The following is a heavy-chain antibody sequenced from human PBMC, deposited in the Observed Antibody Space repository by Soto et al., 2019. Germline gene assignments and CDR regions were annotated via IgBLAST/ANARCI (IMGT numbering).Heavy chain of an antibody. CDR3: ARTVAGTGEVDY. J-gene: IGHJ4*02. D-gene: IGHD6-19*01. CDR1: GFTFNSYS. CDR2: ISSSSSYI. V-gene: IGHV3-21*01. Sequence: GGSLRLSCAASGFTFNSYSMNWVRQAPGKGLEWVSSISSSSSYIYYADSVKGRFTISRDNAKNALYLQRNSLRAEDKAVYYCARTVAGTGEVDYWGQGILVTFSS.